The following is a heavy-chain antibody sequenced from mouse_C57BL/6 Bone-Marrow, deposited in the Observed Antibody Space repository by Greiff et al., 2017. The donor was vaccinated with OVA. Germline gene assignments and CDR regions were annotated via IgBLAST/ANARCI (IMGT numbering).Heavy chain of an antibody. CDR1: GYSFTDYN. D-gene: IGHD1-1*01. Sequence: VQLQQSGPELVKPGASVKISCKASGYSFTDYNMNWVKQSNGKSLEWIGVINPNYGTTSYNQKFKGKATLTVDQSSSTAYMQLNSLTSEDSAVYYCARLDYYGSSYGWCAYWGQGTLVTVSA. V-gene: IGHV1-39*01. CDR2: INPNYGTT. CDR3: ARLDYYGSSYGWCAY. J-gene: IGHJ3*01.